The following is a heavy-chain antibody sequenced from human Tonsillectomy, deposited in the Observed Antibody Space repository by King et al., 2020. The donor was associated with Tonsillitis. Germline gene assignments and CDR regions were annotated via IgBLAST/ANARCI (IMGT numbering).Heavy chain of an antibody. CDR2: IYWDDDK. D-gene: IGHD4-11*01. CDR3: AHLHDDSNYGAGNWFDP. J-gene: IGHJ5*02. V-gene: IGHV2-5*02. Sequence: VTLKESGPTLVKPTQTLTLTCTFSGFSLSTSGVGVGWIRQPPGKALEWLALIYWDDDKRYSPSLKSRLTLTKDPSKNQVALTMTNMDPVDTATDYCAHLHDDSNYGAGNWFDPWGQGTLVTVSS. CDR1: GFSLSTSGVG.